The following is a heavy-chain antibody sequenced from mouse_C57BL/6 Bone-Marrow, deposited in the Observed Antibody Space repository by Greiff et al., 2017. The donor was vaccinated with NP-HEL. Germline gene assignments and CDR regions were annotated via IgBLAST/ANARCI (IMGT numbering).Heavy chain of an antibody. CDR1: GYSFTDYN. D-gene: IGHD1-1*01. CDR3: ARWGGSRSRFAY. J-gene: IGHJ3*01. V-gene: IGHV1-39*01. Sequence: QLVESGPELVKPGASVKISCKASGYSFTDYNMNWVKQSTGKSLEWIGVINPNYGTTSYNQKFKGKATLTVDKSSSTAYMQLNSLTSEDSAVYYCARWGGSRSRFAYWGQGTLVTVSA. CDR2: INPNYGTT.